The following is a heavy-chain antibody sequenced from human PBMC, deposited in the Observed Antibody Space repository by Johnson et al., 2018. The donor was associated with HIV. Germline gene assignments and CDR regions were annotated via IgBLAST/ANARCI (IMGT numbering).Heavy chain of an antibody. J-gene: IGHJ3*02. V-gene: IGHV3-11*04. CDR1: GFTFSDYY. D-gene: IGHD6-19*01. CDR2: ISSSGSTI. CDR3: ARGQWLVPGAFDI. Sequence: QVQLVESGGGLVKPGGSLRLSCAASGFTFSDYYMVWIRQAPGKGLEWLSYISSSGSTIYYADSVKGRLTISRDNAKNSLYLQMNSVRDDATAVYYCARGQWLVPGAFDIWGQGTMVTVSS.